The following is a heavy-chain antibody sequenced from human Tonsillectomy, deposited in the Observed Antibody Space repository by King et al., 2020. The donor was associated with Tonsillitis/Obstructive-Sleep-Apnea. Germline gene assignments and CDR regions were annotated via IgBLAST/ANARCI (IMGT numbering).Heavy chain of an antibody. CDR1: GFTFSSYG. V-gene: IGHV3-30*18. CDR3: AKDRYSSSSWGIDY. CDR2: ISYDGSDK. J-gene: IGHJ4*02. D-gene: IGHD6-6*01. Sequence: HVQLVESGGAVVQPGRSLRLSCAASGFTFSSYGMHWVRQAPGKGLEWVAFISYDGSDKYNADSLKGRFTISRDNSKNTLYLQMNSLRAEDTAVYYCAKDRYSSSSWGIDYWGQGTLVTVSS.